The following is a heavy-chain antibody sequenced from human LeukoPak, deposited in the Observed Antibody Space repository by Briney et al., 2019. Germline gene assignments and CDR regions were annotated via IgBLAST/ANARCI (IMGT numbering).Heavy chain of an antibody. Sequence: SETLSLTCAVYGGSFSGYYWSWIRQPPGKGLEWIGEINHSGSTNYNPSLKSRVTISVDKSKNQFSLKLSSVTAADTAVYYCARAEYSSSENWFDPWGQGTLVTVSS. CDR3: ARAEYSSSENWFDP. D-gene: IGHD6-6*01. V-gene: IGHV4-34*01. CDR1: GGSFSGYY. J-gene: IGHJ5*02. CDR2: INHSGST.